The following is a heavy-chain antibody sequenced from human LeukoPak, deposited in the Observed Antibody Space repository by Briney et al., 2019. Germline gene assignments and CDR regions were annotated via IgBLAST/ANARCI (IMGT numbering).Heavy chain of an antibody. CDR2: ITGSGGST. D-gene: IGHD6-19*01. CDR3: AKDPFSGGWNYFDY. J-gene: IGHJ4*02. V-gene: IGHV3-23*01. CDR1: GFTFSSYA. Sequence: GGSLRLSCAASGFTFSSYAMSWVRQAPGKGLEWVSAITGSGGSTYYADSVKGRFTISRDNSKNTLYLQMNSLRAEDTAVYYCAKDPFSGGWNYFDYWGQGTLVTVSS.